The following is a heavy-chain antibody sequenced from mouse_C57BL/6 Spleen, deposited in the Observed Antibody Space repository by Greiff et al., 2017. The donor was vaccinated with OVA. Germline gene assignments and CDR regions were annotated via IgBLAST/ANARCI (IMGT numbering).Heavy chain of an antibody. CDR1: GYSITSGYY. Sequence: EVKLQESGPGLVKPSQSLSLTCSVTGYSITSGYYWNWIRQFPGNKLEWMGYISYDGSNNYNPSLKNRISITRDTSKNQFFLKLNSVTTEDTATYYCARTGAQATFAYWGQGTLVTVSA. V-gene: IGHV3-6*01. CDR2: ISYDGSN. D-gene: IGHD3-2*02. J-gene: IGHJ3*01. CDR3: ARTGAQATFAY.